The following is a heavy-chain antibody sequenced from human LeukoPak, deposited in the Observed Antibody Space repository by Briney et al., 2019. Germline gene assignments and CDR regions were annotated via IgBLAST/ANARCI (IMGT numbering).Heavy chain of an antibody. Sequence: PSETLSLTCAVYGGSFSGYYWSWIRQPPGKGLEWIGEINHSGSTNYNPSLKSRVTISVDTSKNQFSLKLSSVTAADTAVYYCAGSWQWLVPFGRSPGDLHAFDIWGQGTMVTVSS. CDR3: AGSWQWLVPFGRSPGDLHAFDI. V-gene: IGHV4-34*01. D-gene: IGHD6-19*01. J-gene: IGHJ3*02. CDR1: GGSFSGYY. CDR2: INHSGST.